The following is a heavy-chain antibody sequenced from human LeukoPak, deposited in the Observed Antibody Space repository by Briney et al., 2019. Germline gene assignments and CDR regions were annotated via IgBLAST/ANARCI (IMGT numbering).Heavy chain of an antibody. CDR2: IYSGTST. CDR3: ARDFPPYGMDV. J-gene: IGHJ6*02. V-gene: IGHV3-53*01. Sequence: GGSLRLSCAVSGFTVNSNYMNWVRQAPGKGLEWVSVIYSGTSTYYADSVQGRFTISRDNAKNTLYLQMDSLRAEDTAVYYCARDFPPYGMDVWGQGTTVTVSS. CDR1: GFTVNSNY.